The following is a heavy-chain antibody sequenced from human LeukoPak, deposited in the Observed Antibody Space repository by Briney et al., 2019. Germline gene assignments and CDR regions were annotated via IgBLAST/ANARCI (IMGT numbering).Heavy chain of an antibody. CDR3: ARELVVPAAMYGIDP. Sequence: GSAVNVSRTASAYTFTGYYMHWMRQAPAPGLEWMGWINPNSDGTNYSQKFQGKVTMTRDTCISTAYMELSRLRSDDTAVYYCARELVVPAAMYGIDPWGQGTLVTVSS. CDR1: AYTFTGYY. V-gene: IGHV1-2*02. CDR2: INPNSDGT. J-gene: IGHJ5*02. D-gene: IGHD2-2*01.